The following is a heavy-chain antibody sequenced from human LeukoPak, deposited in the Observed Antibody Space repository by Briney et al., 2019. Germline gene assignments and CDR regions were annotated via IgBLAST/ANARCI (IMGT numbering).Heavy chain of an antibody. J-gene: IGHJ4*02. V-gene: IGHV4-59*04. Sequence: PSETLSLTCTVSGGSISSYYWSWIRQPPGKGLEWIGYIYHSGSTYYNPSLKSRVTISVDTSKNQFSLKLSSVTAADTAVYYCARQGGYSGYVDYWGQGTLVTVSS. CDR3: ARQGGYSGYVDY. CDR2: IYHSGST. CDR1: GGSISSYY. D-gene: IGHD5-12*01.